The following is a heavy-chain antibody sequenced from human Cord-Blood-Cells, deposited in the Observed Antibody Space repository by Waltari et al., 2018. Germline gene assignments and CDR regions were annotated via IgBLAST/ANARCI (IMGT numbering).Heavy chain of an antibody. V-gene: IGHV3-15*01. J-gene: IGHJ2*01. CDR2: IKSKTDGGTT. CDR1: GFTFSNAW. CDR3: TTDRIYWYFDL. Sequence: EVQLVESGGGLVKPGGPLSLSCAASGFTFSNAWMSWVHQAPGKGLEWVGRIKSKTDGGTTDYAAPVKGRFTISRDDSKNTLYLQMNSLKTEDTAVYYCTTDRIYWYFDLWGRGTLVTVSS. D-gene: IGHD2-15*01.